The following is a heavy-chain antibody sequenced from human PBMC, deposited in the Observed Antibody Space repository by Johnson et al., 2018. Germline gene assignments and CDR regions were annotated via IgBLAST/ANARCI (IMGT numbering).Heavy chain of an antibody. V-gene: IGHV3-21*01. CDR1: GFTFSSYS. CDR3: ARSQSAYYGDYVGAEYFQH. D-gene: IGHD4-17*01. Sequence: VQLVQSGGGVVQPGRSLRLSCAASGFTFSSYSMNWVRQAPGKGLEWVSSISSSSSYIYNADSMKGRFTISRDNAKNSLHLQMNSLRAEDTAVYYCARSQSAYYGDYVGAEYFQHWGQGTLVTVSS. CDR2: ISSSSSYI. J-gene: IGHJ1*01.